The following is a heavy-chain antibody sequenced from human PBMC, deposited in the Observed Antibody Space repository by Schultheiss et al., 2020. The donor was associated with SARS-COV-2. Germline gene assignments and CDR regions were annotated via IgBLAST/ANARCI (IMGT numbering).Heavy chain of an antibody. V-gene: IGHV1-8*02. CDR1: GGTFSSYA. D-gene: IGHD6-19*01. J-gene: IGHJ5*02. CDR2: INPNSGGT. CDR3: ARGGYSSGWGWCDP. Sequence: ASVKVSCKASGGTFSSYAISWVRQATGQGLEWMGLINPNSGGTGYAQKFQGRVTMTRNTSISTAYMELSSLRSEDTAVYYCARGGYSSGWGWCDPWGQGTGVTVYS.